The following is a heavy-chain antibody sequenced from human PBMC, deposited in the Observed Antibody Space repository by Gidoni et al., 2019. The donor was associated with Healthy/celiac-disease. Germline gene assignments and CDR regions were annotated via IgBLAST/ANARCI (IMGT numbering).Heavy chain of an antibody. J-gene: IGHJ6*02. CDR2: IIPIFGTA. CDR3: ARRVHSPYSKWGYYGMDV. V-gene: IGHV1-69*01. CDR1: GGTFSSYA. Sequence: KKPGSSVKVSCKASGGTFSSYAISWVRQAPGQGLEWMGGIIPIFGTANYAQKFQGRVTITADESTSTAYMELSSLRSEDTAVYYCARRVHSPYSKWGYYGMDVWGQGTTVTVSS. D-gene: IGHD4-4*01.